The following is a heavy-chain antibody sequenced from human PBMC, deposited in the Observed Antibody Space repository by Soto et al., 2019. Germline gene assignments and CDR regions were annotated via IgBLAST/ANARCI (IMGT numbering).Heavy chain of an antibody. J-gene: IGHJ4*02. CDR3: ARGFCSGGICYPNDF. Sequence: QVQLVQSGAKVKKPGASVKVSCKASGYTFTNYGITWVRQAPGQGLEWMGWISAYNGDTNYAQKLQARVTMTTDTSTTTAYMELRGLTSDDTAVYYCARGFCSGGICYPNDFWGQGTLVTVSS. CDR2: ISAYNGDT. D-gene: IGHD2-15*01. CDR1: GYTFTNYG. V-gene: IGHV1-18*01.